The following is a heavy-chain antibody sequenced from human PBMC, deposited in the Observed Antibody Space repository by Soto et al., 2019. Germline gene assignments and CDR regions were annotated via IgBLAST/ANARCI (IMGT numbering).Heavy chain of an antibody. CDR3: ARLWTTVTCAY. CDR2: IRQEGSVK. V-gene: IGHV3-7*04. Sequence: EVQLVESGGGLVQPGGSLRLACTASGFTFSNSWMSWVRQAPGKGLEWLANIRQEGSVKNYVDSVKGRVTISRDNAKSSVYLQMNSLRAEDTAVYYCARLWTTVTCAYWGQGTLVIVSP. D-gene: IGHD4-17*01. CDR1: GFTFSNSW. J-gene: IGHJ4*02.